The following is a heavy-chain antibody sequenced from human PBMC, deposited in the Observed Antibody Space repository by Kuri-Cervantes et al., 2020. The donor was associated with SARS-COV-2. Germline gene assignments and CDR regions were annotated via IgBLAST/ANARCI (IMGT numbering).Heavy chain of an antibody. CDR3: ARGGVVPAATVDY. Sequence: ASVKVSCKASGYTFTDYYIHWVRQAPGQGLEWMGWVNPKTGGTKYAQKLQGRVTMTRDTSITTAYMELSRLRSDDTAVYYCARGGVVPAATVDYWGQGTLVTVSS. CDR1: GYTFTDYY. V-gene: IGHV1-2*02. J-gene: IGHJ4*02. D-gene: IGHD2-2*01. CDR2: VNPKTGGT.